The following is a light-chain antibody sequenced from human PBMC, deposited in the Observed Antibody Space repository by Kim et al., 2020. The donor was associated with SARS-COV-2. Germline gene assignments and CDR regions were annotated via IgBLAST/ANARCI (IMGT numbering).Light chain of an antibody. CDR2: YDS. V-gene: IGLV3-21*04. CDR1: NIGSKS. J-gene: IGLJ3*02. CDR3: QVWDSSSDHPV. Sequence: APGETARITFGGNNIGSKSVLWYQQKPGQAPVLVIYYDSDRPSGIPERFSGSNSGNTVTLTISRVEAGDEADYYCQVWDSSSDHPVFGGGTRLTVL.